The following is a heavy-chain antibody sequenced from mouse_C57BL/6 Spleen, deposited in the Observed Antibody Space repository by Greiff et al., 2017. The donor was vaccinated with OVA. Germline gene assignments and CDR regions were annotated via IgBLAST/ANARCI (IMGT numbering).Heavy chain of an antibody. V-gene: IGHV3-6*01. Sequence: EVQRVESGPGLVKPSQSLSLTCSVTGYSITSGYYWNWIRQFPGNKLEWMGYISYDGSNNYNPSLKNRISITRDTSKNQFFLKLNSVTTEDTATYYCARAYYDYEDWFAYWGQGTLVTVSA. CDR3: ARAYYDYEDWFAY. CDR2: ISYDGSN. D-gene: IGHD2-4*01. CDR1: GYSITSGYY. J-gene: IGHJ3*01.